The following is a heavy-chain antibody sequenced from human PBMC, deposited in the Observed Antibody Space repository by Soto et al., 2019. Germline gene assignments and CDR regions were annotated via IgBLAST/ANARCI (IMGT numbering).Heavy chain of an antibody. J-gene: IGHJ6*02. CDR1: GFTFSNYA. CDR3: ARSDRGIMITSPHYYGMDV. Sequence: PGGSLRLSCAASGFTFSNYAMTWARQAPGKGLEWVAVISYDGSNKYYADSVKGRFTISRDNSKNTLYLQMNSLRAEDTAVYYCARSDRGIMITSPHYYGMDVWGQGTTVTVSS. D-gene: IGHD3-16*01. V-gene: IGHV3-30-3*01. CDR2: ISYDGSNK.